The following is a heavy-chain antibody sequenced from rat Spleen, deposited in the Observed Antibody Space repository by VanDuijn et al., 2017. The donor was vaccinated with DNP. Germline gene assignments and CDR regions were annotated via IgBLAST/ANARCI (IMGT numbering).Heavy chain of an antibody. CDR3: ATRYYSADWFAY. J-gene: IGHJ2*01. CDR2: ISHDGSRA. CDR1: GFTFSDYY. D-gene: IGHD1-1*01. V-gene: IGHV5-29*01. Sequence: EVQLVESDGGLVQPGRSLKLSCAASGFTFSDYYMAWVRQAPTKGLEWVATISHDGSRAYYRDSVKGRFTISRDNAKSTLYLQMDSLRSEDTATYYCATRYYSADWFAYWGQGVTVTVSS.